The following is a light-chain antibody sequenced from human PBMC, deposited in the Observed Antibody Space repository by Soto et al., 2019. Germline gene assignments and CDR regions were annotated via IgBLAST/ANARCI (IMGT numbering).Light chain of an antibody. J-gene: IGKJ4*01. CDR3: QQVDTYPLT. V-gene: IGKV1-9*01. CDR2: GVF. Sequence: DIQLTQSPSFLSASVGDRVTITCLASQDISNFLAWFQQKPGRAPKLLIYGVFTLQSGVPSRFSGSGSVAEFTLTISSLQPEDFATYDCQQVDTYPLTFGGGTKVEIK. CDR1: QDISNF.